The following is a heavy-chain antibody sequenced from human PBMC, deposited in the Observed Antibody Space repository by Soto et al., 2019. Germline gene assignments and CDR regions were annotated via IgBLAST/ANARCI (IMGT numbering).Heavy chain of an antibody. Sequence: SVKVSCKASGGTFSSYAISWVRQAPGQGLEWMGGIIPIFGTANYAQKFQGRVTITADESTSTAYMELSSLRSEDTAVYYCASRITIFGVVINPYYYYGMDVWGQGTTVTVSS. J-gene: IGHJ6*02. V-gene: IGHV1-69*13. CDR2: IIPIFGTA. D-gene: IGHD3-3*01. CDR3: ASRITIFGVVINPYYYYGMDV. CDR1: GGTFSSYA.